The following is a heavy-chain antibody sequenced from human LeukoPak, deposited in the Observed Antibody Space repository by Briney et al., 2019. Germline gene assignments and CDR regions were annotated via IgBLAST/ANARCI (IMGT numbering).Heavy chain of an antibody. CDR3: ARWSSSSRRGAFDI. V-gene: IGHV3-74*01. CDR2: INSDGSST. CDR1: GFTFSSYW. Sequence: GGSLRLSCAASGFTFSSYWMHWVRQAPGKGLVWVSRINSDGSSTSYADSVKGRFTISRDNAKNTLYLQMNSLRAEDTAVYYCARWSSSSRRGAFDIWGQGTMVTVSS. D-gene: IGHD6-13*01. J-gene: IGHJ3*02.